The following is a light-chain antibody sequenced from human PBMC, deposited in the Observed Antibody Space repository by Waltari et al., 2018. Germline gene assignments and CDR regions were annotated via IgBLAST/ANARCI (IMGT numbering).Light chain of an antibody. V-gene: IGLV2-23*02. CDR2: AVS. CDR3: SSYAGSRKGV. J-gene: IGLJ2*01. CDR1: SSDVGIYKR. Sequence: QSALTQPASLSGSPGRSITISGTATSSDVGIYKRVSWYQQHPGKAPKLMIYAVSKRRSGVSDRFSGSTSGDMASLTISGRQPADEAEYFCSSYAGSRKGVFGGGTKVTVL.